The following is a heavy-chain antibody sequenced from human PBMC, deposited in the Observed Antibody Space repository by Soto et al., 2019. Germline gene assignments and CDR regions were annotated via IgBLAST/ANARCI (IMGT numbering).Heavy chain of an antibody. V-gene: IGHV3-66*01. D-gene: IGHD1-26*01. CDR2: IYRGGET. Sequence: EVQVVESGGDLVQPGGSLRLSGAASGFPVSGDYMNWVRQAPGKGLEWVSIIYRGGETYYADSVKGRFTISRDNSENMVYLQMNSLRAEDTAVYYCARDPGERNGMSVWGQGTTVTVSS. CDR1: GFPVSGDY. CDR3: ARDPGERNGMSV. J-gene: IGHJ6*02.